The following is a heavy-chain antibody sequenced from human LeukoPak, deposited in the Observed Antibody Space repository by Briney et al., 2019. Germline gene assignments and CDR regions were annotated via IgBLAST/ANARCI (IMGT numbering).Heavy chain of an antibody. Sequence: ASVKVSCKASGSTFTGYNIHWVRQAPGQGPEWMGWINPNSGGTNYAQKFQGRVTMTRDTSISTAYMELSTLRSDDTAVYYCARINTVFGVINNGYWGQGTLVTVSS. CDR3: ARINTVFGVINNGY. J-gene: IGHJ4*02. D-gene: IGHD3-3*01. CDR2: INPNSGGT. CDR1: GSTFTGYN. V-gene: IGHV1-2*02.